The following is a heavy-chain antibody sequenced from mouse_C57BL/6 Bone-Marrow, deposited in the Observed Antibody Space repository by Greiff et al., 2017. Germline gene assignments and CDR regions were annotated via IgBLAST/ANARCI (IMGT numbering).Heavy chain of an antibody. CDR3: SKLRRVAIDY. Sequence: QVQLQQSGAELARPGASVTLSCMASGYTFTSYGISWVKQRTGQGLEWIGEIYTRSGTTYYNEKFKGKATLTAAKHTSTAYMELRSLTSYDSAVYCCSKLRRVAIDYWGQGTSVTVSS. J-gene: IGHJ4*01. D-gene: IGHD2-4*01. V-gene: IGHV1-81*01. CDR2: IYTRSGTT. CDR1: GYTFTSYG.